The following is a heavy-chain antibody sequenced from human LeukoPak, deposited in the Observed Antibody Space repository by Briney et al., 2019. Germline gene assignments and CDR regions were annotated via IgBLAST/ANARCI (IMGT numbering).Heavy chain of an antibody. Sequence: GGPLRLSCAASGFXFSSYWIHWVRQAPGKGQVWVSRINGDGSTTNYADSVKGRFTISRDNARYSLYLQMNSLRVEDTAVYYCARARIAVAGALTAFDYWGQGTLVTVSS. V-gene: IGHV3-74*01. CDR3: ARARIAVAGALTAFDY. D-gene: IGHD6-19*01. J-gene: IGHJ4*02. CDR1: GFXFSSYW. CDR2: INGDGSTT.